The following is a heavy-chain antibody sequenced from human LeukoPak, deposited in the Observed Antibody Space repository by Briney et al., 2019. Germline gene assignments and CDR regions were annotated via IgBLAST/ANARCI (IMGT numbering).Heavy chain of an antibody. CDR3: ARVGSYSYYYYYMDV. V-gene: IGHV4-59*12. CDR1: GGSISSYY. D-gene: IGHD1-26*01. Sequence: PSETLSLTCTVSGGSISSYYWSWIRQPPGKGLEWIGYIHYSGSTNYNPSLKSRVTISVDTSKNQFSLKLSSVTAADTAVYYCARVGSYSYYYYYMDVWGKGTTVTVSS. J-gene: IGHJ6*03. CDR2: IHYSGST.